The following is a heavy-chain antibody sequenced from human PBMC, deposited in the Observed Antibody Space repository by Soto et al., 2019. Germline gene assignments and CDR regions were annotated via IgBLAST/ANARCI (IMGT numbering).Heavy chain of an antibody. CDR1: GGSINTNNW. V-gene: IGHV4-4*02. CDR3: ARAKLCNTLSCPHSFDT. CDR2: VYHSGSS. D-gene: IGHD2-2*01. J-gene: IGHJ4*02. Sequence: QVQLQESGPGLVNASGTLSLTCGVSGGSINTNNWWSWLRQPPGQGLEWIAEVYHSGSSNYNPSLTSRLSISGDTSNNQFSLRLTAVTAAESAVYYCARAKLCNTLSCPHSFDTWGQGTLVSVSS.